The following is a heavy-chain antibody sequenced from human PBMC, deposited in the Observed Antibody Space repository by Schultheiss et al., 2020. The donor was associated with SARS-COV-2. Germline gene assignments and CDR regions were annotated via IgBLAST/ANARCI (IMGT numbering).Heavy chain of an antibody. D-gene: IGHD3-22*01. CDR2: IIPIFGTA. Sequence: SVKVSCKASGGTFSSYAISWVRQAPGQGLEWMGGIIPIFGTANYAQKFQGRVTMTTDTSTSTAYMELRSLSSDDTAVYYCARDYYDTSGYVLGSYYYGMDVWGQGTTVTVSS. CDR3: ARDYYDTSGYVLGSYYYGMDV. V-gene: IGHV1-69*05. CDR1: GGTFSSYA. J-gene: IGHJ6*02.